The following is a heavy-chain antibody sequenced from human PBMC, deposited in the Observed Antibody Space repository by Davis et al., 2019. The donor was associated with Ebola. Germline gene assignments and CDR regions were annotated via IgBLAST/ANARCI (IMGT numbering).Heavy chain of an antibody. D-gene: IGHD6-6*01. CDR1: GFTFSGFA. Sequence: PGGSLRPSCAASGFTFSGFAMHWVRQASGKGLEWVANIKQDGSEKYYVDSVKGRFTISRDNAKNSLYLQMNSLRAEDTAVYYCLLAARLWGQGTLVTVSS. V-gene: IGHV3-7*02. J-gene: IGHJ4*02. CDR2: IKQDGSEK. CDR3: LLAARL.